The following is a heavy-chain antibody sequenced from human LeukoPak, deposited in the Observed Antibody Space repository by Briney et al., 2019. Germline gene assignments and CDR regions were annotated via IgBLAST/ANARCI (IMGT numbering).Heavy chain of an antibody. V-gene: IGHV3-23*01. Sequence: TGGSLRLSCAASGFTFSSYAMSWVRQAPGKGLEWVSGISGGGGSTYYADSVKGRFTISRDNSKNTLYLQMNSLRAEDTAVYYCAKGSDYDPPYYYYYMDVWGKGTTVTISS. CDR2: ISGGGGST. D-gene: IGHD5-12*01. J-gene: IGHJ6*03. CDR1: GFTFSSYA. CDR3: AKGSDYDPPYYYYYMDV.